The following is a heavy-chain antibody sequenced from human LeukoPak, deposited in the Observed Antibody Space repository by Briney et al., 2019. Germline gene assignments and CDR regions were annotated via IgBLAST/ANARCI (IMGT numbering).Heavy chain of an antibody. J-gene: IGHJ6*02. CDR1: GGSISSYY. V-gene: IGHV4-59*01. Sequence: SETLSLTCTVSGGSISSYYWSWIRQPPGKGLEWIGYIYDSGSTNYNPSLKSRVIISVDTSKNQFSLKLSSVTAADTAVYYCARMTTVTTAGGILGYYYYGMDVWGQGTTVTVSS. CDR3: ARMTTVTTAGGILGYYYYGMDV. D-gene: IGHD4-17*01. CDR2: IYDSGST.